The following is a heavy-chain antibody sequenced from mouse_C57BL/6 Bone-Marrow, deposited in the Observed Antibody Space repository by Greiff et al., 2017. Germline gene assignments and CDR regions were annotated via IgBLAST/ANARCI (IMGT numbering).Heavy chain of an antibody. J-gene: IGHJ2*01. CDR2: INPSTGGT. Sequence: VQLQQSEPELVKPGASVKISCKASGYSFTGYYMNWVKQSPEKSLEWIGEINPSTGGTTYNQKFKAKATLTVDKSSSTAYMQLKSLTSEDSAVYYCARWSLRQDYWGQGTTLTVSS. V-gene: IGHV1-42*01. CDR1: GYSFTGYY. D-gene: IGHD2-4*01. CDR3: ARWSLRQDY.